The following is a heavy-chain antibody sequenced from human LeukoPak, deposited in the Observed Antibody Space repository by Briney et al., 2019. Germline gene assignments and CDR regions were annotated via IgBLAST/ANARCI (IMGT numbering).Heavy chain of an antibody. V-gene: IGHV1-3*01. CDR1: GYTFTGYY. Sequence: ASVTVSCKSSGYTFTGYYMHWVRQAPGQGLEWMGWINAGNGNTKYSQKFQGRVPITRDTSASTAYMELSSLRSEDTAVYYCAGEARHSSSPLQHWGQGTLVTVSS. J-gene: IGHJ1*01. CDR3: AGEARHSSSPLQH. D-gene: IGHD6-13*01. CDR2: INAGNGNT.